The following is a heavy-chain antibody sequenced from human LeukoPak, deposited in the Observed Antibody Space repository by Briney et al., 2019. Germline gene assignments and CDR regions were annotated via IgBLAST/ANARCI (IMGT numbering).Heavy chain of an antibody. CDR3: ALSLWFGELSGLGY. V-gene: IGHV4-39*01. CDR2: IYYSGST. J-gene: IGHJ4*02. Sequence: SETLSLTCTVSGGSISSSSYFWGWIRQPPGKGLEWIGSIYYSGSTYYSPSLKSRVTISVDTSKNQFSLKLSSVTAADTAVYYCALSLWFGELSGLGYWGQGTLVTVSS. CDR1: GGSISSSSYF. D-gene: IGHD3-10*01.